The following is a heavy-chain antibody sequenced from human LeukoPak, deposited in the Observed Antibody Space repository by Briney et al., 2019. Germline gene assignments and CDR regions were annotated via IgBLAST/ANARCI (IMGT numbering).Heavy chain of an antibody. CDR2: INHSGST. Sequence: PSETLSLTCAVYGGSFSGYYWSWIRQPPGKGLEWIGEINHSGSTNYNPSLKSRVTISVDTSKNQFSLKLSSVTAADTAVYYCAREIGNYDFWSGDYGKNWFDPWGQGTLVTVSS. J-gene: IGHJ5*02. CDR1: GGSFSGYY. V-gene: IGHV4-34*01. D-gene: IGHD3-3*01. CDR3: AREIGNYDFWSGDYGKNWFDP.